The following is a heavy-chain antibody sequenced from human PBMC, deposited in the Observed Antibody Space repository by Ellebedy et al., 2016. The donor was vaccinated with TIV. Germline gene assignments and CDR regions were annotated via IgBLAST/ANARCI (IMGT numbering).Heavy chain of an antibody. CDR2: INGGNGVT. CDR1: GYTFTTFE. Sequence: ASVKVSXKASGYTFTTFEINWVRQAPGQGLEWMGWINGGNGVTYYSQKFQGRVTITRDTSATTAYLDVSNLRSEDMAMYYCARGYSGYHFDYWGQGTLVTVAS. V-gene: IGHV1-3*03. J-gene: IGHJ4*02. CDR3: ARGYSGYHFDY. D-gene: IGHD5-12*01.